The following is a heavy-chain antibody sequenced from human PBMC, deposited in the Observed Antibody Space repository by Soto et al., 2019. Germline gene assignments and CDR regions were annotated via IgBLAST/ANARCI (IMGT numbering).Heavy chain of an antibody. Sequence: SETLSLTCTVSGGSISSYYWSWIRQPPGKGLEWIGYIYYSGSTNYNPSLKSRVTISVDTSKNQFSLKLSSVTAADTAVYYCARSWGYDYVWGSYTKHPLGPWGQGTLVTVSS. CDR1: GGSISSYY. CDR2: IYYSGST. J-gene: IGHJ5*02. V-gene: IGHV4-59*01. D-gene: IGHD3-16*01. CDR3: ARSWGYDYVWGSYTKHPLGP.